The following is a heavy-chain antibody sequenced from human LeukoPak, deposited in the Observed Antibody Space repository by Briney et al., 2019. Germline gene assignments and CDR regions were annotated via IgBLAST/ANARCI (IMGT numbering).Heavy chain of an antibody. J-gene: IGHJ4*02. CDR3: ATIKRGSIFGYFDF. V-gene: IGHV4-59*11. CDR1: GGSLSSHL. CDR2: MFDSVNT. Sequence: SETLSLTCTVSGGSLSSHLWSWIRQPPGKGLEWIAYMFDSVNTKDNPSLKSRLTLSADTSKNQFSLRLSSVTAADTAVYYCATIKRGSIFGYFDFWGQGIKVTVSS. D-gene: IGHD5-18*01.